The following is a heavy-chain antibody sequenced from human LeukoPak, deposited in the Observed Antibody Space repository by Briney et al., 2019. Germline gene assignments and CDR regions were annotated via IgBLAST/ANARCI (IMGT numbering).Heavy chain of an antibody. CDR2: MNDSGST. D-gene: IGHD2-8*02. CDR1: RGSFSGYF. Sequence: PSETLSLTCDVYRGSFSGYFWSWIRQTPGKGLEWLGEMNDSGSTNYNPSLKSRVTISVAVSKNQYSLRLTSVTAADTAAYYCARKGFVESTGWRGAFDVWGQGTMVTVSS. V-gene: IGHV4-34*01. CDR3: ARKGFVESTGWRGAFDV. J-gene: IGHJ3*01.